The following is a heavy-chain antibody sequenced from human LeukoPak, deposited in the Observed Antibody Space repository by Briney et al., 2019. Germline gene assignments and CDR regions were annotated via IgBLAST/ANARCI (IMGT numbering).Heavy chain of an antibody. J-gene: IGHJ4*02. CDR2: IYYSGST. CDR1: GGSISSTNYY. CDR3: ARGARYYDSSGYQPSSDY. Sequence: SETLSLTCTVSGGSISSTNYYWGWIRQPPGKGLEWIGSIYYSGSTYYNPSLKSRLTISLDTSKNQFSLRLSSVTAADTAVYYCARGARYYDSSGYQPSSDYWGQGTLVTVSS. D-gene: IGHD3-22*01. V-gene: IGHV4-39*07.